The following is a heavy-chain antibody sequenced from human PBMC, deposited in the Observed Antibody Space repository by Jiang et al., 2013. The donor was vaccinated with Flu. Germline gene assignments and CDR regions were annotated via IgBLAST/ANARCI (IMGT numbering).Heavy chain of an antibody. V-gene: IGHV4-39*07. D-gene: IGHD2-15*01. Sequence: GPGLVKPSETLSLTCTVSGGSISSSSYYWGWIRQPPGKGLEWIGSIYYSGSTYYNPSLKSRVTMSVDTSKNQFSLKLSSVTAADTAVYFCARGGRPTVVAAYADYWGQGTPGHRLL. J-gene: IGHJ4*02. CDR2: IYYSGST. CDR3: ARGGRPTVVAAYADY. CDR1: GGSISSSSYY.